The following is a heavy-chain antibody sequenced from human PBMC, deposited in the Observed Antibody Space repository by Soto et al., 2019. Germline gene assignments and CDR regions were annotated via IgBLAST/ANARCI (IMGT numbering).Heavy chain of an antibody. CDR3: ARNFYDSSSGFAY. V-gene: IGHV3-53*01. Sequence: EVQLVESGGGLIQPGGSLRLSCAASGFTVSSNYMSWVRQAPGKGLEWVSVIYSGGSTYYADSVKGRFTISRDNSKNTLYIQKNRLRAEDTAVYYSARNFYDSSSGFAYWGQVTLVTVSP. CDR2: IYSGGST. D-gene: IGHD3-22*01. CDR1: GFTVSSNY. J-gene: IGHJ4*02.